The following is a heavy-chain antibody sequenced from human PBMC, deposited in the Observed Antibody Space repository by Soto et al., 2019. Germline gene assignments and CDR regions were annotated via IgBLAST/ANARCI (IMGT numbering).Heavy chain of an antibody. Sequence: GASVKVSCKASGYTFTSYDINWVRQATGQGLEWMGWMNPNSGNTGYAQKFQGRVSMTRNTSITTAYMELSSLRSEDTAVYYCARGGLPGTGFDYWGQGTLVTVSS. V-gene: IGHV1-8*01. D-gene: IGHD1-7*01. J-gene: IGHJ4*02. CDR2: MNPNSGNT. CDR3: ARGGLPGTGFDY. CDR1: GYTFTSYD.